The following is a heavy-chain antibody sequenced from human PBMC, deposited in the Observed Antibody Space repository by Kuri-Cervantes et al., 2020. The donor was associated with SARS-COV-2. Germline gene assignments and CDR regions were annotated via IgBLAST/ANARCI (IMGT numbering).Heavy chain of an antibody. V-gene: IGHV1-69*13. CDR3: ARAGYSGYDRIAAAGPPGY. CDR2: IIPIFGTA. CDR1: GGTFSSYA. Sequence: SVKVSCKASGGTFSSYAINWVRQAPGQGLEWMGGIIPIFGTANYAQKFQGRVTITADESTSTAYMELSSLRSEDTAVYYCARAGYSGYDRIAAAGPPGYWGQGTLVTVAS. D-gene: IGHD5-12*01. J-gene: IGHJ4*02.